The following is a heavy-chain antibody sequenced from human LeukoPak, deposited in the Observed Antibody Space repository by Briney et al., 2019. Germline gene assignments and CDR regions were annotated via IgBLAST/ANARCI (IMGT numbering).Heavy chain of an antibody. CDR2: INTDGSST. V-gene: IGHV3-74*01. CDR1: GFTFSGYW. CDR3: AKNGLRWKYAEYFQH. Sequence: PGGSLRLSCAASGFTFSGYWMHWVRQVPGKELVWVSRINTDGSSTSYADSVKGRFTISRDNAKNTLYLQMNSLRAEDTAVYYCAKNGLRWKYAEYFQHWGQGTLVTVSS. J-gene: IGHJ1*01. D-gene: IGHD4-23*01.